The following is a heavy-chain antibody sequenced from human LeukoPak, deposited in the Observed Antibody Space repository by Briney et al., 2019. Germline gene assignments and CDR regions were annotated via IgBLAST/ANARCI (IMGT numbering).Heavy chain of an antibody. J-gene: IGHJ3*02. CDR2: INSDGGST. D-gene: IGHD3/OR15-3a*01. CDR3: VKTIVKIWGLIWTDFFDM. Sequence: GGPRRFPFTASGFTFNEKAPDWFRQAPGKGLEYVSGINSDGGSTYYADSVKGKFTISRDNAKNTLYLQTSSLRTEDTAVYYCVKTIVKIWGLIWTDFFDMWGQGTMVTVSS. CDR1: GFTFNEKA. V-gene: IGHV3-64D*06.